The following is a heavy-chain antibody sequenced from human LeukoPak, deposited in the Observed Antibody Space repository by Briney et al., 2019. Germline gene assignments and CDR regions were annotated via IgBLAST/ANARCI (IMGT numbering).Heavy chain of an antibody. CDR1: GVSFSGYY. CDR2: INHSGST. D-gene: IGHD2-8*02. V-gene: IGHV4-34*01. Sequence: SETLSLTCAVYGVSFSGYYWSWIRQPPGKGLEWIGEINHSGSTNYNPSLKSRVTISVDTSKNQFSLKLSSVTAADTAVYYCARDTDYGMDVWDQGTTVTVSS. J-gene: IGHJ6*02. CDR3: ARDTDYGMDV.